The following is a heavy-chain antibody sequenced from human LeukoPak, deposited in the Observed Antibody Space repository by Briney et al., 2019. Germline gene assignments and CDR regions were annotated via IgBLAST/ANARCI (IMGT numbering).Heavy chain of an antibody. D-gene: IGHD2-15*01. V-gene: IGHV3-23*01. CDR2: ISGSGGST. J-gene: IGHJ6*03. Sequence: GGSLRLSCAASGFTFSSYGMTWVRQAPGKGLEWVSGISGSGGSTYYADSVKGRFTISRDNSKNTLYLQMNSLRAEDTAIYYCAKNGDRGAYCSGGSCYPYYYYYMDVWGKGTTVTISS. CDR1: GFTFSSYG. CDR3: AKNGDRGAYCSGGSCYPYYYYYMDV.